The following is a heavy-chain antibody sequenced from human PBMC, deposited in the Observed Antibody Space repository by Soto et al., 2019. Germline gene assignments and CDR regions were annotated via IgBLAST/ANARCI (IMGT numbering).Heavy chain of an antibody. CDR1: GFTFSAFD. CDR2: IGTLHDA. Sequence: VQLVESGGGLVEPGGSLRLSCAASGFTFSAFDMHWVRQATGKGLEWVAAIGTLHDAYYPDSVKGRFTISRENAKNSLYLQMNSLSAGDTAVYYCARQASYWHGGGGWFDPWGQGTLVTVSS. V-gene: IGHV3-13*01. CDR3: ARQASYWHGGGGWFDP. D-gene: IGHD2-8*02. J-gene: IGHJ5*02.